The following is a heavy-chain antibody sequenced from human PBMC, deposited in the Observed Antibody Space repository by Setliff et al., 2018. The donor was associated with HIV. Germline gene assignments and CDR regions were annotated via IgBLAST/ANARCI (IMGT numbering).Heavy chain of an antibody. V-gene: IGHV4-34*01. CDR1: GGSISGSY. D-gene: IGHD2-15*01. J-gene: IGHJ4*02. CDR2: INHGGSA. CDR3: AREGTYYDSSGYPVVEALDY. Sequence: SETLSLTCAVSGGSISGSYWSWIRQTPGKGLEWIGKINHGGSAHFNPSLKSRVTISLDKSENQFSLKLTSVTAADTAIYYCAREGTYYDSSGYPVVEALDYWGQGALVTVSS.